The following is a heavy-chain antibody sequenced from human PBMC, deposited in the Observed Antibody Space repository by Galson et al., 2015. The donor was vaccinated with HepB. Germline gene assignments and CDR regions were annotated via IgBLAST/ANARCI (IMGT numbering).Heavy chain of an antibody. V-gene: IGHV3-30*18. D-gene: IGHD2-8*02. CDR2: IAYDASTK. J-gene: IGHJ6*03. CDR1: GFTFRTYN. CDR3: AKAMLKYWSIPLSYNMDV. Sequence: SLRLSCAASGFTFRTYNIHWVRQAPGQGLEWVAVIAYDASTKYYTDSVKGRFTISRDNSKNTLYLQMNGLRAEDTAVYYCAKAMLKYWSIPLSYNMDVWGKGTTVTVSS.